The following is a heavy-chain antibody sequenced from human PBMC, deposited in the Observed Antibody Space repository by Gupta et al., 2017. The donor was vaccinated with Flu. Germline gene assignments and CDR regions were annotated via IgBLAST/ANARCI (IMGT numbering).Heavy chain of an antibody. J-gene: IGHJ6*02. CDR3: ARARLTTVTTRDYGLDV. Sequence: EVQLVESGGGLVQPGGSLRLSCAGSGFTVTNNYIHWVRQAPGKGLELVSVVFVGGTTYYADSVKGRFIISRDNSRNTVYLQMNSLRPEDTAVYYCARARLTTVTTRDYGLDVWGQGTTVTVSS. CDR1: GFTVTNNY. V-gene: IGHV3-66*02. D-gene: IGHD4-17*01. CDR2: VFVGGTT.